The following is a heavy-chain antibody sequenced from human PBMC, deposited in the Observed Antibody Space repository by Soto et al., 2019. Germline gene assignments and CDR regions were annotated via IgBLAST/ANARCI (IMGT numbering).Heavy chain of an antibody. CDR1: GGTFSSYA. Sequence: QVQLVQSVAEVKKPGSSVKVSCKASGGTFSSYAISWVRQAPGQGLEWMGGIIPIFGTTNYAQKFQGSVTITAEESTSTAYMELSSLRSEDTAMYYCAIVVTVVKSFHYWYFDLWGRGALVTVSS. J-gene: IGHJ2*01. CDR3: AIVVTVVKSFHYWYFDL. D-gene: IGHD2-15*01. CDR2: IIPIFGTT. V-gene: IGHV1-69*12.